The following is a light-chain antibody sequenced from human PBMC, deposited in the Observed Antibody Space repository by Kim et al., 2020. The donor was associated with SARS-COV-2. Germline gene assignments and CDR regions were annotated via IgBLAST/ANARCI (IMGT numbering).Light chain of an antibody. CDR3: QAWDSSTGV. Sequence: SGSPGKTASITCSGDKLGDKYACWYQQKPGQSPVLVIYQDSKRPSGIPERFSGSNSGNTDTLTISGTQAMDEADYYCQAWDSSTGVFGTGTKVTVL. CDR1: KLGDKY. CDR2: QDS. V-gene: IGLV3-1*01. J-gene: IGLJ1*01.